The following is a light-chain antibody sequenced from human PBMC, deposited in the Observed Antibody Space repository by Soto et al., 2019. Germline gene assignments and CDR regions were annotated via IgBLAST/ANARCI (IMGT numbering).Light chain of an antibody. J-gene: IGKJ2*01. CDR1: QSVSSN. CDR3: QQYNNWPGT. V-gene: IGKV3-15*01. Sequence: EIVMTQSPATLSVSPGERATLSCRASQSVSSNLAWYQQKPGQAPRLLVYGASTRATGIPARFSGSVSGTEFTLTVSSLQYADFAVYYGQQYNNWPGTFGQRTMLEIK. CDR2: GAS.